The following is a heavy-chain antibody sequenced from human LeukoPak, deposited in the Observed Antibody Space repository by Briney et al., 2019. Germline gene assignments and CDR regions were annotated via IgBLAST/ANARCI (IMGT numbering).Heavy chain of an antibody. D-gene: IGHD3-22*01. CDR2: IWYDGSNK. Sequence: PGGSLRLSCAASGFTFSSYGMHWVRQAPGKGLEWVAVIWYDGSNKYYADSVKGRFTISRDNFKNTLYLQMNSLRAEDTAVYYCANHGHYYDSSGYYWGYFDYWGQGTLVTVSS. CDR1: GFTFSSYG. V-gene: IGHV3-33*06. CDR3: ANHGHYYDSSGYYWGYFDY. J-gene: IGHJ4*02.